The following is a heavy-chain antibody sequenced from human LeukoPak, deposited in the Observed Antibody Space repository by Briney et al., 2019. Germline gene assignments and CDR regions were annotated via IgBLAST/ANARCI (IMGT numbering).Heavy chain of an antibody. CDR2: ISYDGSNK. CDR1: GFTFSSYG. Sequence: PGRSLRLSCAASGFTFSSYGMHWVRQAPGKGLEWVAVISYDGSNKYYADSVKGRFTISRDNSKNTLYLQMNSLRAEDTAVYYCAKSPDYYYGMDVWGQGTTVTVS. CDR3: AKSPDYYYGMDV. J-gene: IGHJ6*02. V-gene: IGHV3-30*18.